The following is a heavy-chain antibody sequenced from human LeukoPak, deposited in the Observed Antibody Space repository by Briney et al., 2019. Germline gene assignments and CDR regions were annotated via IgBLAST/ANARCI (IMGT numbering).Heavy chain of an antibody. Sequence: ASVKVSCKASGYTFTSYGISWVRQAPGQGLEWMGWISAYNGNTNYAQKLQGRVTMTTDTSTSTAYMELRSLRPDDTAVYYCARGELVGYFDWLTDYWGQGTLVTVSS. CDR2: ISAYNGNT. D-gene: IGHD3-9*01. J-gene: IGHJ4*02. CDR1: GYTFTSYG. V-gene: IGHV1-18*01. CDR3: ARGELVGYFDWLTDY.